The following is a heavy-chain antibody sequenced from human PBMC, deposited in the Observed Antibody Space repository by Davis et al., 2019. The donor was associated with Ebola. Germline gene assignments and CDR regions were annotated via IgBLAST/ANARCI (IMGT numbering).Heavy chain of an antibody. Sequence: GESLKISCAASGFTFSSSSMNWVRQAPGKGLEWVSHSSSSRTTAYYADSVKGRFTISRDRSRNTVSLQMNSLRAEDTAVYYCARGTTVTTHSISGYFDHWGQGTLVPVSS. CDR2: SSSSRTTA. CDR3: ARGTTVTTHSISGYFDH. D-gene: IGHD4-17*01. CDR1: GFTFSSSS. J-gene: IGHJ4*01. V-gene: IGHV3-48*01.